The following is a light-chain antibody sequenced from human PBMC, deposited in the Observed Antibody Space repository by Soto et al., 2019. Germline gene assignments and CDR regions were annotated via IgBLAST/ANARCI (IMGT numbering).Light chain of an antibody. CDR2: SNN. Sequence: QSVLTQPPSASGTPGKRVTISCSGGSSNIGSNTVNWYQQLPGTAPNLLIYSNNQRPSAVPDRFSGSKSGTSASLAISGLQSEDEADYYCAAWDDSLNAVVFGGGTKVTVL. CDR1: SSNIGSNT. J-gene: IGLJ2*01. CDR3: AAWDDSLNAVV. V-gene: IGLV1-44*01.